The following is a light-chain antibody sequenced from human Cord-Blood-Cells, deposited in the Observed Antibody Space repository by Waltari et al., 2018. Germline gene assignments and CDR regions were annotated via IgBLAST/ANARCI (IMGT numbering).Light chain of an antibody. V-gene: IGLV2-23*01. J-gene: IGLJ2*01. CDR2: EGS. CDR1: STDVRSYYI. CDR3: CSYAGRVV. Sequence: QPALTLPSSAYGPPRQSLTIPLTESSTDVRSYYIVSWYQQHPGKAPKLMIYEGSKRPSGVSNRFSGSKSGNTASLTISGLQAEDEADYYCCSYAGRVVFGGGTKLTVL.